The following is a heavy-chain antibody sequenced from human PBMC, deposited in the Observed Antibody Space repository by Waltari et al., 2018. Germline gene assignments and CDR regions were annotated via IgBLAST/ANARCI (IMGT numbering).Heavy chain of an antibody. J-gene: IGHJ4*02. CDR3: AAPDSGYDFGYFDY. D-gene: IGHD5-12*01. CDR2: VDPEDGET. V-gene: IGHV1-69-2*01. Sequence: EVQLVQSGAEVKKPGATVKISCKASGYTFTDYYMHWVQQAPGKGLEWMGRVDPEDGETIYAEKFQGRVTITADTSTDTADMELSGLRSEDTAVYYCAAPDSGYDFGYFDYWGQGTLVTVSS. CDR1: GYTFTDYY.